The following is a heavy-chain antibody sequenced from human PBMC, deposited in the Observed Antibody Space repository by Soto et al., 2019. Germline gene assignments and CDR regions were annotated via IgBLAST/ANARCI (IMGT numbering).Heavy chain of an antibody. CDR2: ITGSGSIT. Sequence: PGGSLRLSCAASGFTFSRYAMSWVRQAPGRGLDWVSGITGSGSITYYAASVKGRFTISRDHSKNTVYLQMNSLRAEDTAVYYCARDGVGGTVFFGYLDYWGQGALVTVSS. J-gene: IGHJ4*02. CDR3: ARDGVGGTVFFGYLDY. V-gene: IGHV3-23*01. D-gene: IGHD1-26*01. CDR1: GFTFSRYA.